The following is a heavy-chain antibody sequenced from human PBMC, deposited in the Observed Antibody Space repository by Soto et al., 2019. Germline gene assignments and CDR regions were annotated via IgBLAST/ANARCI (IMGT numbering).Heavy chain of an antibody. J-gene: IGHJ6*03. D-gene: IGHD5-12*01. CDR1: GDSFNDYY. CDR3: ARESGGATATLDYYDFYMDV. CDR2: INPNGGVT. Sequence: QVQLVQSGAEVRKPGASVTVSCRSSGDSFNDYYIHWVRQAPGQGFAWMGWINPNGGVTKYAQKFQGWVSMTRDTSLRTVYMQLSRLRSDDTAVYYCARESGGATATLDYYDFYMDVWGTGTTVTVSS. V-gene: IGHV1-2*04.